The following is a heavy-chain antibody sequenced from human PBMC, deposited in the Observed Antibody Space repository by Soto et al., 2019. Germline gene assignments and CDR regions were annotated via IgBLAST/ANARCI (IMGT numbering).Heavy chain of an antibody. CDR2: IRPDGSET. V-gene: IGHV3-7*03. D-gene: IGHD2-21*02. Sequence: DVQLVQSGGGLVQPGGSLRLSCVGSGFTFTDFYMNWVRQAPGKGLEWVANIRPDGSETNYVESVKVRFTTSRDNAKTSLFLQTNSLRVSDTAVYTGAGRGGQDCNLWGPGIRVTGSS. CDR3: AGRGGQDCNL. CDR1: GFTFTDFY. J-gene: IGHJ4*02.